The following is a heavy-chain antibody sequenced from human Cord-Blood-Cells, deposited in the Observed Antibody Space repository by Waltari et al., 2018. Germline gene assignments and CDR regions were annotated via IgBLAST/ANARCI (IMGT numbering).Heavy chain of an antibody. CDR2: IRSKAYGGTT. D-gene: IGHD3-9*01. Sequence: EVQLVESGGGLVQPGRSLRLSCTASGFTFGDYAMSWVRQAPGKGLGWVGFIRSKAYGGTTEYAASVKGRFTISRDDSKSIAYLQMNSLKTEDTAVYYCTRVVDYDILTGYYNNYWGQGTLVTVSS. J-gene: IGHJ4*02. CDR3: TRVVDYDILTGYYNNY. CDR1: GFTFGDYA. V-gene: IGHV3-49*04.